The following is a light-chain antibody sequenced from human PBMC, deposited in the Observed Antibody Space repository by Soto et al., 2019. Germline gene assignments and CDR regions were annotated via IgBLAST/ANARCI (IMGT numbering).Light chain of an antibody. J-gene: IGKJ2*03. CDR2: DAS. CDR1: QSVDSN. Sequence: EIVMTQSPATLSVSPGERATLSCRASQSVDSNLAWYQQKLGQAPRLLIYDASTRATSAPARFSGSGSGTEFTLTISSLESEDFAVYYCQQYYYWPSNSFGQGNKLEIK. V-gene: IGKV3-15*01. CDR3: QQYYYWPSNS.